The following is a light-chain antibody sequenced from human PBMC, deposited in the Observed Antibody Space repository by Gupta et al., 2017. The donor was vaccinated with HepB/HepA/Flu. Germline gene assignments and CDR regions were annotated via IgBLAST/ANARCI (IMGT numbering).Light chain of an antibody. CDR1: QSGLDSANNKNY. CDR2: WAY. J-gene: IGKJ2*03. V-gene: IGKV4-1*01. CDR3: QQEDSMPIS. Sequence: DSVMTQAPHPLAMSLGERATINCKASQSGLDSANNKNYLTWYQQKPGQPPKMLIYWAYTRDSGVPDRFNGSGSGTDFTLAISSRQAEDVAVYYCQQEDSMPISFGQGTKVEIK.